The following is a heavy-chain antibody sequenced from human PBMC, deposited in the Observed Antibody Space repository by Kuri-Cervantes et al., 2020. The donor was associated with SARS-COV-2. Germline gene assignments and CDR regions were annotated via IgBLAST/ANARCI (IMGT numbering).Heavy chain of an antibody. CDR1: GGSISSYY. J-gene: IGHJ4*02. CDR2: MYYSGIT. D-gene: IGHD1-26*01. V-gene: IGHV4-59*01. Sequence: ESLKISCTVSGGSISSYYWSWIRQPPGKGLEWIGYMYYSGITNYDPSLKSRVTISVDTSKNQPSLKLSSVTAADTAVYYCARDNVLFSGSGFDLWGQGILVTVSS. CDR3: ARDNVLFSGSGFDL.